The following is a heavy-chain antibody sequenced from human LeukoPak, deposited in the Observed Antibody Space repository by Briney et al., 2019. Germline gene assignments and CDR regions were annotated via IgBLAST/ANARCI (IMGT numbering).Heavy chain of an antibody. CDR2: ISAYNGNT. CDR3: AWEVGYNWFAT. V-gene: IGHV1-18*01. CDR1: CYTFTSYG. J-gene: IGHJ5*02. D-gene: IGHD1-26*01. Sequence: ASAKVSCKASCYTFTSYGFSWVRQAPGQGLEWMGWISAYNGNTNYAQKLQGRVTMTTDTSTSTAYMELRSLRSDDTAAYYSAWEVGYNWFATWGQGTLVTVSS.